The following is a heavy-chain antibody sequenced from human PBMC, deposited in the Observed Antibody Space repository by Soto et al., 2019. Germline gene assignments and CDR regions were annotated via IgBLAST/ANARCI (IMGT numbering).Heavy chain of an antibody. CDR1: GFTFSSYV. CDR3: AKDWPFTSSYYYGMDV. Sequence: EVQLLESGGGLVQPGGSLRLSCAASGFTFSSYVMSWVRQAPGKGLEWVSAISGSGGSTYYADSVKGRFTISRDNSKNTLYLQMNSLRAEDTALYYCAKDWPFTSSYYYGMDVWGQGTTVTVSS. J-gene: IGHJ6*02. D-gene: IGHD3-16*01. CDR2: ISGSGGST. V-gene: IGHV3-23*01.